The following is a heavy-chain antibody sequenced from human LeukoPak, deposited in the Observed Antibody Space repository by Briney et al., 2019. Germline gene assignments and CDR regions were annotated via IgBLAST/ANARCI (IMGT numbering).Heavy chain of an antibody. CDR2: ISWNSGSL. CDR1: GFIFEDYA. D-gene: IGHD3-10*01. Sequence: PGGSLRLSCAASGFIFEDYAMHWVRQAPGKGLEWVSGISWNSGSLAYADSVKGRFTISRDNAKNSLYLQMSSLRTEDTALYYCARGLGGDQGYFDLWGRGTLATVSS. J-gene: IGHJ2*01. V-gene: IGHV3-9*01. CDR3: ARGLGGDQGYFDL.